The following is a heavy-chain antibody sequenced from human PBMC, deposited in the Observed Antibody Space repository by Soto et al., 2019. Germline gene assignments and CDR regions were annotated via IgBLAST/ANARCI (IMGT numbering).Heavy chain of an antibody. D-gene: IGHD3-22*01. CDR3: AGLYPYERSGYHINY. CDR2: INHSGST. CDR1: GGSFSGYY. Sequence: PSETLSLTCAVYGGSFSGYYWSWIRQPPGKGLEWIGEINHSGSTNYNPSLKSRVTISVDTSKNQFSLKLRSVTATDTAVCYCAGLYPYERSGYHINYRGQGALVTVSS. V-gene: IGHV4-34*01. J-gene: IGHJ4*02.